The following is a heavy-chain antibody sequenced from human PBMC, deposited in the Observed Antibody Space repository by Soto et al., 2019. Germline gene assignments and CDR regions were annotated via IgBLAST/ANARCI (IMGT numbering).Heavy chain of an antibody. CDR2: IRSKANSYAT. CDR1: GFTFSGSA. CDR3: TRHALDYYDSSGYYDRRFDP. J-gene: IGHJ5*02. D-gene: IGHD3-22*01. Sequence: GGSLRLSCAASGFTFSGSAMHWFRQASGKGLEWVGRIRSKANSYATAYAASVKGRFTISRDDSKNTAYLQMNSLKTEDTAVYYCTRHALDYYDSSGYYDRRFDPWGQGTLVTVSS. V-gene: IGHV3-73*01.